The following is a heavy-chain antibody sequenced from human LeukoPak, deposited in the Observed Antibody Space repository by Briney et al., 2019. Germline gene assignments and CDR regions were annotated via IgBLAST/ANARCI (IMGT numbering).Heavy chain of an antibody. CDR1: GFXFSSYG. Sequence: GGSLRLSCAASGFXFSSYGMHWVRQAPGKGLEWVAVISYDGSNKYYADSVKGRFTISRDNSKNTLYLQMNSLRAEDTAVYYCAKDKLRGYSYGYYYYYYYGMDVWGQGTTVTVSS. V-gene: IGHV3-30*18. D-gene: IGHD5-18*01. J-gene: IGHJ6*02. CDR3: AKDKLRGYSYGYYYYYYYGMDV. CDR2: ISYDGSNK.